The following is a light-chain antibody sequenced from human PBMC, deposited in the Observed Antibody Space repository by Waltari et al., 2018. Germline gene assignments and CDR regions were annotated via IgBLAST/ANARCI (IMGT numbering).Light chain of an antibody. Sequence: IQLTQSPSSLSASVGDRVTITCRASQGISSYLAWYQQKPGKVPKLLISAASTLPSGVPSRFSGSGSGTAFTLTISGMQPEDSATYYCQQLINYPLTFGGGTKVEIK. CDR2: AAS. V-gene: IGKV1-9*01. CDR3: QQLINYPLT. CDR1: QGISSY. J-gene: IGKJ4*01.